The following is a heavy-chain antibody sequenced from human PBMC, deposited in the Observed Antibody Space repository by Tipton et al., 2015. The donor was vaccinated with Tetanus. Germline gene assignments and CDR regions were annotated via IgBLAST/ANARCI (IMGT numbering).Heavy chain of an antibody. CDR2: IYYSGST. V-gene: IGHV4-39*01. D-gene: IGHD6-19*01. CDR3: ARTGPVAGTVRDAFDI. Sequence: WIRQVPGKGLEWIGTIYYSGSTYYNPSLKSRVTISVDTSKNQFSLKLSSVTAADTAVYYCARTGPVAGTVRDAFDIWGQGTMVTVSS. J-gene: IGHJ3*02.